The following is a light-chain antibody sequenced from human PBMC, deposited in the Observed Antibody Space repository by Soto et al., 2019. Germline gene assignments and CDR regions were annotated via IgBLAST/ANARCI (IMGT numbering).Light chain of an antibody. J-gene: IGLJ1*01. CDR2: EDS. Sequence: QSALTQPASVSGSPGQSITISCTGTSSDVGGYRLVSWYQQHPRKAPKLIIYEDSERPSGVSLRFSASKSVNTASLTISGLQAEDEANYYCCSFAGSSTYVFGSGTKLTVL. CDR1: SSDVGGYRL. CDR3: CSFAGSSTYV. V-gene: IGLV2-23*01.